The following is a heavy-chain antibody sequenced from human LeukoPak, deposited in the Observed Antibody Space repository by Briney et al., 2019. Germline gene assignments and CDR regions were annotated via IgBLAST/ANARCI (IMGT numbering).Heavy chain of an antibody. Sequence: GGSLRLSCAASGLTFSSYGMSWVRQGPGKGLEWVSAIRGSGDGTYYVDSVKGRFTISRDHSKNTVYLQMNSLGAEDTAVYYCAKDRRSGPPDAFDMWAKGQWSPSLQ. CDR3: AKDRRSGPPDAFDM. V-gene: IGHV3-23*01. J-gene: IGHJ3*02. CDR1: GLTFSSYG. CDR2: IRGSGDGT. D-gene: IGHD3-10*01.